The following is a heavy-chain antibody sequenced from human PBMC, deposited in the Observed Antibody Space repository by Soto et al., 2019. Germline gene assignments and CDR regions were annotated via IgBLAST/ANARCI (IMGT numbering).Heavy chain of an antibody. D-gene: IGHD2-15*01. V-gene: IGHV3-74*01. CDR2: INSDGSST. CDR3: ARGGSLNWYFDI. J-gene: IGHJ2*01. Sequence: EVQLVESGGGLVQPGGSLRLSCAASGFTFSSYWMQWVRQAPGKGLVWVSRINSDGSSTSYADSVKGRFTISRDNAKNTLYLQMNSLRAEDTAVYYCARGGSLNWYFDIWGSGTLVTVAS. CDR1: GFTFSSYW.